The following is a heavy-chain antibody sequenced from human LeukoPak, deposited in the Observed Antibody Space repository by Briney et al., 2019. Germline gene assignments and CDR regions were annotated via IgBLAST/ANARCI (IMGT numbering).Heavy chain of an antibody. D-gene: IGHD3-10*01. Sequence: PGGSLRLSCAASGFTFSSYSVSWVRQAPGKGLEWVSSISSSSTYIYNADSVKGRFTISRDNAKNSLYLQMNSLRAEDTAVYYCARMEGYYDSGSYYTRFDYWGQGTQVIVSS. V-gene: IGHV3-21*01. CDR2: ISSSSTYI. J-gene: IGHJ4*02. CDR1: GFTFSSYS. CDR3: ARMEGYYDSGSYYTRFDY.